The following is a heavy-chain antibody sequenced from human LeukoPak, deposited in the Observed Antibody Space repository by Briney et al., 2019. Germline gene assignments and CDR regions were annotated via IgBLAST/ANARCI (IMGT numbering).Heavy chain of an antibody. V-gene: IGHV4-59*06. CDR2: IYYSGST. CDR1: GGSISSYY. CDR3: ARVRVPYDSSGYCDY. Sequence: SETLSLTCTVSGGSISSYYWSWIRQPAGKGLEWIGYIYYSGSTYYNPSLKSRVTISVDTSKNQFSLKLSSVTAADAAVYYCARVRVPYDSSGYCDYWGQGTLVTVSS. D-gene: IGHD3-22*01. J-gene: IGHJ4*02.